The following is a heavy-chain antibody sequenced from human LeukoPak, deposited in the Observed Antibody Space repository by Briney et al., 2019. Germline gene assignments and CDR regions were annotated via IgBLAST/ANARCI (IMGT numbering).Heavy chain of an antibody. D-gene: IGHD1-26*01. CDR3: ARHGSIRGYYYGMDV. CDR1: GGSISSGGYC. Sequence: SETLSLTCAVSGGSISSGGYCWSWLRQPPGKGLEWIGYIYHSGSTYYNPSLKSRVTISVDRSKNQFSLKLSSVTAADTAVYYCARHGSIRGYYYGMDVWGQGTTVTVSS. CDR2: IYHSGST. V-gene: IGHV4-30-2*01. J-gene: IGHJ6*02.